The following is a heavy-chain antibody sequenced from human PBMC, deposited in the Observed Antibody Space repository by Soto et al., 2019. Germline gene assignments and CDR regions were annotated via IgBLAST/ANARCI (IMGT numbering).Heavy chain of an antibody. CDR3: ARSTYDYIWGRYRYTESVQYYYYMDV. D-gene: IGHD3-16*02. CDR2: INHSGST. Sequence: SETLSLSCAVYGGSFSGYYWSWIRQPPGKGLEWIGEINHSGSTNYNPSLKSRVTISVDTSKNQFSLKLSSVTAADTAVYYCARSTYDYIWGRYRYTESVQYYYYMDVWGKGTTVTVSS. CDR1: GGSFSGYY. J-gene: IGHJ6*03. V-gene: IGHV4-34*01.